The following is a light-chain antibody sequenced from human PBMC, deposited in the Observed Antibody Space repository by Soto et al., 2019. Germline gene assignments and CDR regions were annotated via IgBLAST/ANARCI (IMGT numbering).Light chain of an antibody. Sequence: DIQMTQSPSSLSASVGDRVTITCRASQRISNFLNWYQQKPGKAPNLLIYAASRLQSGVPSRFSGSGSGTDFTLTISTLQPEDFATYYCQQSYSTPYTFGQETKLESK. CDR3: QQSYSTPYT. CDR2: AAS. CDR1: QRISNF. J-gene: IGKJ2*01. V-gene: IGKV1-39*01.